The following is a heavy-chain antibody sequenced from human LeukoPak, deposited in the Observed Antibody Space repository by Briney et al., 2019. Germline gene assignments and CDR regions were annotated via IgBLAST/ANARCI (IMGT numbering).Heavy chain of an antibody. V-gene: IGHV3-72*01. D-gene: IGHD2-21*02. CDR2: SRNKANSYTT. CDR1: GFTFSDHN. CDR3: AREGRGDCSGDCYEIYYFDY. J-gene: IGHJ4*02. Sequence: PGGSLRLSCAASGFTFSDHNMDWVRGPPGKGLGVFGRSRNKANSYTTEYAASLKGRFTISRDDSKNSLYLQMNSLKTEDTAVYYCAREGRGDCSGDCYEIYYFDYWGLGTLVTVSS.